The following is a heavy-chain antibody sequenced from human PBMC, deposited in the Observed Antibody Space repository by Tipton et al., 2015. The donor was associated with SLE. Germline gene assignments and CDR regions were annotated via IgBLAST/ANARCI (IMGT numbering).Heavy chain of an antibody. CDR1: GFTVITNY. J-gene: IGHJ3*02. D-gene: IGHD4-17*01. CDR3: AKVDGDYGEMRAFDI. Sequence: SLRLSCAASGFTVITNYMSWVRQAPGKGLEWISVIFSGGTTYYADSVKGRFTISRDNSKNTLYLQMNSLRAEDTAVYYCAKVDGDYGEMRAFDIWGQGTMVTVSS. CDR2: IFSGGTT. V-gene: IGHV3-53*01.